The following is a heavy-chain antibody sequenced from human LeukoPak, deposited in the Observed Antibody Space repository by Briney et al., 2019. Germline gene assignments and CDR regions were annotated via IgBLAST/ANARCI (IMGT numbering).Heavy chain of an antibody. J-gene: IGHJ4*02. Sequence: GGSLRLSCAASGFTFSSYSMNWVRQAPGKGLEWVSYISSSSSYIYYADSVKGRFTISRDNAKNSLYLQMNSLRAEDTAVYYCARTTTYYYGSGSFYFDYWGQGTLVTVSS. CDR1: GFTFSSYS. V-gene: IGHV3-21*05. CDR2: ISSSSSYI. CDR3: ARTTTYYYGSGSFYFDY. D-gene: IGHD3-10*01.